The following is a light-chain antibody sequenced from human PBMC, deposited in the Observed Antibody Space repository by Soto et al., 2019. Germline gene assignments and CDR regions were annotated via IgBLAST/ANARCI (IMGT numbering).Light chain of an antibody. CDR2: KAS. CDR3: QQYDSFSVT. CDR1: QTISSW. J-gene: IGKJ1*01. Sequence: IQMTQFPSTLSGSVGDRFTITCRASQTISSWLAWYQQKPGKAPKLLIYKASSLESGVTSRFSGSGSGTEFTLTISSLQPDDFATYYCQQYDSFSVTFGQGTKVEIK. V-gene: IGKV1-5*03.